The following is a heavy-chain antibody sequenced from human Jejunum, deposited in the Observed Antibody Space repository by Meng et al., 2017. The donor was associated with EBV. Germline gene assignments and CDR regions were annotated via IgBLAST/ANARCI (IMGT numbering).Heavy chain of an antibody. Sequence: QVRLGQAGAEVKKPGDSVKFSCKASGYTFTSNDINWVRQATGQGLEWIGWMNPSSDDTGFAQKFQGRVTVTRDNSINTAYMELSSLTSDDTAVYYCARAVGAAGSMVNFDYWGQGTLVTVSS. CDR2: MNPSSDDT. D-gene: IGHD6-13*01. CDR1: GYTFTSND. CDR3: ARAVGAAGSMVNFDY. V-gene: IGHV1-8*01. J-gene: IGHJ4*02.